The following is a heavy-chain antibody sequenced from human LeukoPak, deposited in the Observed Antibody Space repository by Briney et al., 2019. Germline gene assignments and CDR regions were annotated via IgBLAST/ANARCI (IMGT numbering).Heavy chain of an antibody. CDR2: ISGSGGST. D-gene: IGHD3-22*01. Sequence: GGSLRLSCAASGFTFSSYAMSWVRQAPGKGLEWVSAISGSGGSTHYADSVKGRFTISRDNSKNTLYLQMNSLRAEDTAVYYCAKMPPGYYDSSGYYYAEYYFDYWGQGTLVTVSS. J-gene: IGHJ4*02. V-gene: IGHV3-23*01. CDR1: GFTFSSYA. CDR3: AKMPPGYYDSSGYYYAEYYFDY.